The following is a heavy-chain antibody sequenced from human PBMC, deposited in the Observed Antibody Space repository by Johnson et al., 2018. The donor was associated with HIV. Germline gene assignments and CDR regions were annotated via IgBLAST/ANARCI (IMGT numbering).Heavy chain of an antibody. J-gene: IGHJ3*02. CDR1: GFTFSSYA. Sequence: QVQLVESGGGVVQPGRSLRLSCASSGFTFSSYAMHWVRQAPGKGLKWVAVISYDGNNKYYADSVKGRFTISRDNSKSIAYLQMNSLKTEDTAVYYCAKHNGLDSSWPFDAFDIWGQGTRVTVSS. CDR2: ISYDGNNK. CDR3: AKHNGLDSSWPFDAFDI. V-gene: IGHV3-30-3*02. D-gene: IGHD6-13*01.